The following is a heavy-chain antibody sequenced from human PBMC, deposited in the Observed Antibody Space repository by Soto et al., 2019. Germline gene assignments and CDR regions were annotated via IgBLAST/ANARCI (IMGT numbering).Heavy chain of an antibody. V-gene: IGHV3-30*19. CDR2: ISFDGSKT. Sequence: GGSLRLSCAASGLTFSNYGIHWVRQAPVKRLEWVSFISFDGSKTYYADSVKVRFTISRDNSKNTAFLQMNNLRVEDTAVYFCARVQRRWLNSDYWGQGTLVTVSS. CDR1: GLTFSNYG. CDR3: ARVQRRWLNSDY. D-gene: IGHD5-12*01. J-gene: IGHJ4*02.